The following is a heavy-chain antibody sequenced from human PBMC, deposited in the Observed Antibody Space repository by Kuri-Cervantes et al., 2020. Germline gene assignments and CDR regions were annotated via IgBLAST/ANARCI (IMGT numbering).Heavy chain of an antibody. Sequence: GGSLRLSCAASGFTFSSYGMHWVRQAPGKGLEWVAVIWYDGSNKYYADSVKGRFTISRDNAKNTLYLQMNSLRAEDTAVYYCARANLPYFDWLFSDAFDIWGQGTMVTVSS. D-gene: IGHD3-9*01. CDR3: ARANLPYFDWLFSDAFDI. V-gene: IGHV3-33*01. CDR2: IWYDGSNK. J-gene: IGHJ3*02. CDR1: GFTFSSYG.